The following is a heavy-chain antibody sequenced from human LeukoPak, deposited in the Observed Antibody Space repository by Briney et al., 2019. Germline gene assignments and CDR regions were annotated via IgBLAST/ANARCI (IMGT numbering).Heavy chain of an antibody. D-gene: IGHD1-1*01. CDR1: GFTFDNYA. J-gene: IGHJ4*02. CDR3: ARAPPGYSFDC. V-gene: IGHV3-20*04. Sequence: GGSLRLSCVASGFTFDNYAMHWVRQAPGKGLEWVADICWDSGSKGYTDSVKGRFTISRDNAKNSLSLQLNSLSAEDTAVYYCARAPPGYSFDCRGQGTQVTVSS. CDR2: ICWDSGSK.